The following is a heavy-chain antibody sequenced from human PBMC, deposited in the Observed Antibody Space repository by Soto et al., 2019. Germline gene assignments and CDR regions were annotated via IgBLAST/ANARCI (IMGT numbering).Heavy chain of an antibody. J-gene: IGHJ4*02. Sequence: SETLSLTCAGYGGSFSGCYWSWIRQPPGKGLEWIGEINHSGSTNYNPSLKSRVTISVDTSKNQFSLKLSSVTAADTAVYYCARVKRGAWAYWGQGTLVTLSS. CDR3: ARVKRGAWAY. D-gene: IGHD1-26*01. CDR1: GGSFSGCY. CDR2: INHSGST. V-gene: IGHV4-34*01.